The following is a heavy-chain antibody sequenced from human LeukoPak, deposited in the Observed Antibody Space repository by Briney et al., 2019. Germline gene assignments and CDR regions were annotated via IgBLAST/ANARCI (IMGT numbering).Heavy chain of an antibody. J-gene: IGHJ6*04. CDR1: GFTLSSYW. Sequence: GSLRLSCAASGFTLSSYWMSWVRQAPGKGLEWVANIKQDGSEKYYVDSVKGRFTISRDNDKNSLYLQMNSLRAEDTAVYYCAELGITMIGGVWGKGTTVTISS. CDR2: IKQDGSEK. D-gene: IGHD3-10*02. V-gene: IGHV3-7*01. CDR3: AELGITMIGGV.